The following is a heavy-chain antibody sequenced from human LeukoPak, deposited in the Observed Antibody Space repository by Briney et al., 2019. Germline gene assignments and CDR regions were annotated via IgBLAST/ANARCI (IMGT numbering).Heavy chain of an antibody. D-gene: IGHD2-21*02. CDR2: ISGSGGST. V-gene: IGHV3-23*01. J-gene: IGHJ4*02. CDR3: AKVKGVSCGGDCSPDFDY. CDR1: GFTFSSYA. Sequence: GRSLRLSCAASGFTFSSYAMSWVRQAPGKGLEWVTAISGSGGSTYYADSVKGRFTISRDNSKNTLYLQMNSLRAEDTAVYYCAKVKGVSCGGDCSPDFDYWGQGTLVTVSS.